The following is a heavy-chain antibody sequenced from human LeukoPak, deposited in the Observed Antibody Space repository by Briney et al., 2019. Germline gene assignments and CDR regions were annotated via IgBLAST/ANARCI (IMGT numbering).Heavy chain of an antibody. CDR2: ISHSGTT. Sequence: SETLSLTCAVYGGSYSGFNWIWLRQPPGKGLEWIGEISHSGTTNYDPALKSRVTMSVDTSKNQFSLKLCSLTAADTAVYYCARGAPNLDSWGQGTLVSVSS. V-gene: IGHV4-34*01. J-gene: IGHJ5*01. CDR3: ARGAPNLDS. CDR1: GGSYSGFN.